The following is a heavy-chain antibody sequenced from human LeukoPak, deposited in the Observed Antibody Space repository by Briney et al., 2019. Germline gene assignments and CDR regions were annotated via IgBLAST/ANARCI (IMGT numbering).Heavy chain of an antibody. J-gene: IGHJ4*02. CDR1: GVSISSNSYY. CDR2: INHSGST. V-gene: IGHV4-39*07. CDR3: ARGPPYIVVVTAIGFFDY. Sequence: SETLSLTCTVSGVSISSNSYYWSWIRQPPGKGLEWIGEINHSGSTNYNPSLKSRVTISVDTSKNQFSLKLSSVTAADTAVYYCARGPPYIVVVTAIGFFDYWGQGTLVTVSS. D-gene: IGHD2-21*02.